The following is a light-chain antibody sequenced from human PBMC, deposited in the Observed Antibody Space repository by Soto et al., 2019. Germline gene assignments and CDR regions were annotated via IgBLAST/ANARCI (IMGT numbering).Light chain of an antibody. V-gene: IGLV2-14*01. J-gene: IGLJ2*01. CDR1: TNDVASYNY. Sequence: QSALTQPASVSGSPGQSITVSCTGTTNDVASYNYVSWYQHHPGKAPTLIIFEVSYRPSGVSNRFSGSKSDNTASLTISGLQTEAEAHYYCSSYKNNGTVIFGGGTKLTVL. CDR3: SSYKNNGTVI. CDR2: EVS.